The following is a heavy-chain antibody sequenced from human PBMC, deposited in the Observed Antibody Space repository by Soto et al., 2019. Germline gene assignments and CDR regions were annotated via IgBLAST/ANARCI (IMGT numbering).Heavy chain of an antibody. Sequence: SETLSLTCTVSGGSFNSGGYYWSWIRQHPGKGLEWLGYIDHSGYTFYNPSLQGRIILSMDTSKNQFSLKLSSATAADTAVYFCARKQAGFFYGIDYWGQGTLVTVSS. CDR2: IDHSGYT. V-gene: IGHV4-31*03. D-gene: IGHD3-3*01. CDR3: ARKQAGFFYGIDY. J-gene: IGHJ4*02. CDR1: GGSFNSGGYY.